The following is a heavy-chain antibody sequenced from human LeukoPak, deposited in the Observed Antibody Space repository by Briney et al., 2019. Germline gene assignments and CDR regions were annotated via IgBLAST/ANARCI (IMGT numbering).Heavy chain of an antibody. CDR1: GYTFTGYY. J-gene: IGHJ3*02. D-gene: IGHD3-16*02. CDR2: INPNSGGT. V-gene: IGHV1-2*02. CDR3: ARVLGWSDYDYVWGSYRPHGAFDI. Sequence: ASVKVSCKASGYTFTGYYMHWVRQAPGQGLEWMGWINPNSGGTNYAQKSQGRVTMTRDTSISTAYMELSRLRSDDTAVYYCARVLGWSDYDYVWGSYRPHGAFDIWGQGTMVTVSS.